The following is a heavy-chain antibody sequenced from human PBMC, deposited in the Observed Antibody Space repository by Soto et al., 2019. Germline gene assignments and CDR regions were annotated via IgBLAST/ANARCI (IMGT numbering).Heavy chain of an antibody. D-gene: IGHD3-3*01. CDR1: GFTFSDSF. CDR3: ARDSPFTIFGVVTPYYFDY. J-gene: IGHJ4*02. Sequence: QVQLVESGGGLVKPGGSLRLSCAASGFTFSDSFMSWSRQTPGKGLEWLSYISGRDGNIYYADSVRGRFTISRDNAKNSVYLQMNSLRAEDTAVYYCARDSPFTIFGVVTPYYFDYWGQGTLVTVSS. V-gene: IGHV3-11*04. CDR2: ISGRDGNI.